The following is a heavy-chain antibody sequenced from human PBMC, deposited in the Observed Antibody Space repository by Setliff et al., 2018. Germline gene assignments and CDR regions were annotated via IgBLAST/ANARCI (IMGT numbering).Heavy chain of an antibody. J-gene: IGHJ4*02. V-gene: IGHV4-34*01. CDR3: RFRSGYYKNDY. Sequence: SETLSLTCTVYGASFSDYYWGWIRQPPGKGLEWIAEINHSGSTNYSPSLRSRVTMSVDTSKKQLSLKLSSVTAADTAVYYCRFRSGYYKNDYWGQGTLVTVSS. CDR1: GASFSDYY. D-gene: IGHD3-3*01. CDR2: INHSGST.